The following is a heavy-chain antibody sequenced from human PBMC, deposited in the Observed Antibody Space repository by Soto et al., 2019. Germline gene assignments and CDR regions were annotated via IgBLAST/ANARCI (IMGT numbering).Heavy chain of an antibody. Sequence: QVQLQESGPGLVKPSETLSLTCTVSGGSIITYYWSWIRQSPEKGLEWIGYIHPSGSTLYNPSLNNRATVSVDWSNNQFSLKWTSVTAADTALYYCAREVLSYTGWYWDYWGQGTLVTVSS. CDR3: AREVLSYTGWYWDY. V-gene: IGHV4-59*01. J-gene: IGHJ4*02. D-gene: IGHD6-19*01. CDR2: IHPSGST. CDR1: GGSIITYY.